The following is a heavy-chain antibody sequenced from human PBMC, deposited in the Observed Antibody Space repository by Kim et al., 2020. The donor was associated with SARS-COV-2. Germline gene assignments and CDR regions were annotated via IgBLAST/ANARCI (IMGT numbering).Heavy chain of an antibody. CDR3: ARIFPGPNVVAATPSGYYFDY. CDR2: INHSGST. CDR1: GGSFSGYY. D-gene: IGHD2-15*01. V-gene: IGHV4-34*01. J-gene: IGHJ4*02. Sequence: SETLSLTCAVYGGSFSGYYWSWIRQPPGKGLEWIGEINHSGSTNYNPSLKSRVTISVDTSKNQFSLKLSSVTAADTAVYYCARIFPGPNVVAATPSGYYFDYWGQGTLVTVSS.